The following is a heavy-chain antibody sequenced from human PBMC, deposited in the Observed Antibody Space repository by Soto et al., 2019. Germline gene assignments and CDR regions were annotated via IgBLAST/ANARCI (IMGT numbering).Heavy chain of an antibody. CDR2: ISAHNGNT. J-gene: IGHJ4*02. D-gene: IGHD1-1*01. Sequence: QVHLVQSGAEVKKPGASVKVSCKASGYTFTSYGITWVRQAPGQGLEWMGWISAHNGNTDYAQKHQGRVSVTRDTSTSPAKTELRSLISDVTAVYYGARGRYGDYWGQGALVTVSS. CDR3: ARGRYGDY. CDR1: GYTFTSYG. V-gene: IGHV1-18*01.